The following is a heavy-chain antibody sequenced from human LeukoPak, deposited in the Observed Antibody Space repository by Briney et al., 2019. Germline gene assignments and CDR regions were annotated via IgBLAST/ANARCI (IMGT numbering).Heavy chain of an antibody. D-gene: IGHD2-15*01. Sequence: ASVKVSCKASGFTFTDYYMHWARQAPGQGLEWMGWINSNTGATNYAQNFQGRVTMTRDTSISTAYMDLSRLTSDDTAMYYCVRDVTSGGFWGQGTLVTVSS. V-gene: IGHV1-2*02. CDR3: VRDVTSGGF. CDR1: GFTFTDYY. CDR2: INSNTGAT. J-gene: IGHJ4*02.